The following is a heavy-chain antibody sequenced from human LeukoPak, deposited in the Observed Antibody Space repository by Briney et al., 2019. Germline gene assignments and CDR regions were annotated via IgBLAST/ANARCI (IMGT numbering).Heavy chain of an antibody. CDR2: IYYSGST. CDR3: ARRGQGVLWFGEYSWFDP. J-gene: IGHJ5*02. Sequence: PLETLSLTCTVSGGSISSYYWSWIRQPPGKGLEWIGYIYYSGSTNYNPSLKSRVTISVDTSKNQFSLKLSSVTAADTAVYYCARRGQGVLWFGEYSWFDPWGQGTLVTVSS. CDR1: GGSISSYY. V-gene: IGHV4-59*08. D-gene: IGHD3-10*01.